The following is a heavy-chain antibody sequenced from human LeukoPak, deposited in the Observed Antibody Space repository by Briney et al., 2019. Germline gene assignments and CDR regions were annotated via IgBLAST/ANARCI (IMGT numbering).Heavy chain of an antibody. V-gene: IGHV3-15*01. CDR2: IKSKTDGGTT. D-gene: IGHD3-22*01. Sequence: GGSLRLSCAASGFTFSNGWMTWVRQAPGKGLEWVGRIKSKTDGGTTDYAAPVKGRFTISRDDSENTLYLHMNSLKTEDTAVYYCATEYYYDSNGIFDYWGQGTLVTVSS. J-gene: IGHJ4*02. CDR1: GFTFSNGW. CDR3: ATEYYYDSNGIFDY.